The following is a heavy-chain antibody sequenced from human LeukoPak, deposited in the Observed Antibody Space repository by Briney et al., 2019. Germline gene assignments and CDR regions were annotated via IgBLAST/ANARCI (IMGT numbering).Heavy chain of an antibody. CDR3: ARDVGSAYYYPFDP. CDR2: IYYSGST. CDR1: GASITSYY. J-gene: IGHJ5*02. D-gene: IGHD3-22*01. V-gene: IGHV4-59*01. Sequence: PSETLSLTCTVSGASITSYYWNWIRQPPGKGLEWIGDIYYSGSTTYSPSLKSRVTMSVDTSKSQFSLKLSSVTAAGTAVYYCARDVGSAYYYPFDPWGQGTLVTVSS.